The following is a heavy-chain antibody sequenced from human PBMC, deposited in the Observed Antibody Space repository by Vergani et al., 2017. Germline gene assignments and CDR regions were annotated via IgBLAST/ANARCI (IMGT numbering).Heavy chain of an antibody. CDR3: ARLLHTSYMVGAFDI. D-gene: IGHD2-8*01. Sequence: QLHLQESGPGLVKPSETLSLTCTVSGGSITSSSYYWGWIRQPAGKGLEWIGRISIRGDTDYNPSLKSRVTMSLDTSKNQFSLKLSSVTAADTAVYYCARLLHTSYMVGAFDIWGQGTMVTVSS. V-gene: IGHV4-61*02. CDR2: ISIRGDT. J-gene: IGHJ3*02. CDR1: GGSITSSSYY.